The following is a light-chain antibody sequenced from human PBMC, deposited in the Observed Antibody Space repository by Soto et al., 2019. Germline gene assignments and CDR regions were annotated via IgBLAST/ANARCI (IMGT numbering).Light chain of an antibody. CDR1: SSDVGGYNY. CDR2: DVS. J-gene: IGLJ2*01. Sequence: QSALTQPASVSGSPGQSITISCTGTSSDVGGYNYVSWYQQHPGKAPKLMIYDVSNRPSGVSNRFSGSKSDNTASLTISGLQAEDEADYYCSSYTSSSTLDLVFGGGTQLTVL. V-gene: IGLV2-14*01. CDR3: SSYTSSSTLDLV.